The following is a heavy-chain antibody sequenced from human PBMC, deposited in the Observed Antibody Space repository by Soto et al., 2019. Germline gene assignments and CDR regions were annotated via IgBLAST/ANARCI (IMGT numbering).Heavy chain of an antibody. CDR2: INLRGGTT. Sequence: QVQLMQSGAEVRKPGASVRLSCETSGYNFNQYYIHWVRQAPGQGLEWMGIINLRGGTTEYAHKFRGRGTVTGDTSTRTAYMELRSLRSDDTAIYFCARGPDDSDVPRWDYWGQGTLVTVSS. CDR3: ARGPDDSDVPRWDY. D-gene: IGHD4-17*01. V-gene: IGHV1-46*02. CDR1: GYNFNQYY. J-gene: IGHJ4*02.